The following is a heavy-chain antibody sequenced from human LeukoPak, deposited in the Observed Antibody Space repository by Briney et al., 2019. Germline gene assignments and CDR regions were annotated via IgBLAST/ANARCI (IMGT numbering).Heavy chain of an antibody. J-gene: IGHJ4*02. D-gene: IGHD6-13*01. V-gene: IGHV3-21*01. CDR1: GXTFSSYS. CDR3: ARASLSEIIAAEAFFDS. Sequence: KPGGSLRLSCAASGXTFSSYSMNWVRQAPGKGLEWVSSISSSSSYIYYADSVKGRFSISRDNAKNSLYLQMNSLRAEDTAVYFCARASLSEIIAAEAFFDSWGQGTLVTVSS. CDR2: ISSSSSYI.